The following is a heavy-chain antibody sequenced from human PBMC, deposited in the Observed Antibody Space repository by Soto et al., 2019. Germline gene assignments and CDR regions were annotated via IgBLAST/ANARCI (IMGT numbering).Heavy chain of an antibody. D-gene: IGHD1-26*01. CDR3: AKDVVVGATTGLGDYYYYYGMDV. Sequence: GSLRRSCAASGFTFRSYGMHWVRQAPGKGLEWVAVISYDGSNKYYADSVKGRFTISRDNSKNTLYLQMNSLRAEDTAVYYCAKDVVVGATTGLGDYYYYYGMDVWGQGTTVTVSS. J-gene: IGHJ6*02. CDR2: ISYDGSNK. CDR1: GFTFRSYG. V-gene: IGHV3-30*18.